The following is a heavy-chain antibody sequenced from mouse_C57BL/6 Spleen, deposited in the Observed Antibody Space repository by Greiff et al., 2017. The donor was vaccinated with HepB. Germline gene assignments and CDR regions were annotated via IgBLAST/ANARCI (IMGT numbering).Heavy chain of an antibody. J-gene: IGHJ1*03. V-gene: IGHV8-8*01. CDR1: GFSLSTFGMG. CDR3: ARIPSFITTVVAPYWYFDV. CDR2: IWWDDDK. Sequence: QVTLKVSGPGILQPSQTLSLTCSFSGFSLSTFGMGVGWIRQPSGTGLEWLAHIWWDDDKYYNPALKSRLTISKDTSKNQVFLKIANVDTADTATYYCARIPSFITTVVAPYWYFDVWGTGTTVTVSS. D-gene: IGHD1-1*01.